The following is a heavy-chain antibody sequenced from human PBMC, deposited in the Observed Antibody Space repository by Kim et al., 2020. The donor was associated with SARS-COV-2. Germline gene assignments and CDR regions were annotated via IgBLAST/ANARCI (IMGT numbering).Heavy chain of an antibody. CDR3: ARDISSLRDPYYYYGMDV. D-gene: IGHD2-2*01. CDR1: GFTFSSYS. CDR2: ISSSSSYI. Sequence: GGSLRLSCAASGFTFSSYSMNWVRQAPGKGLEWVSSISSSSSYIYYADSVKGRFTISRDNAKNSLYLQMNSLRAEDTAVYYCARDISSLRDPYYYYGMDVWGQGTTVTVSS. J-gene: IGHJ6*02. V-gene: IGHV3-21*01.